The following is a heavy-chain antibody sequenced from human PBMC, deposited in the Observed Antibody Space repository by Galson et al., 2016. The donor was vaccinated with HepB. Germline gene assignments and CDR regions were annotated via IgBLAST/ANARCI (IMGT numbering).Heavy chain of an antibody. Sequence: SLRLSCAASGFTFGSYSIHWVRQPPGKGLEWVSLIRCSGSYISYADSLQGQFTVSRDNSKNTLSLQMSSLRADDTAVYYCATAGPRDDVKDDYVIDPWGQGTPVTVSS. D-gene: IGHD4-17*01. V-gene: IGHV3-21*01. CDR3: ATAGPRDDVKDDYVIDP. CDR1: GFTFGSYS. CDR2: IRCSGSYI. J-gene: IGHJ4*03.